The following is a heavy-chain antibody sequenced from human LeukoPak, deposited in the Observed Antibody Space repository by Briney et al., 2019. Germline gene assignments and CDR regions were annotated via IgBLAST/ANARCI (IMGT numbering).Heavy chain of an antibody. J-gene: IGHJ4*02. V-gene: IGHV3-74*01. CDR2: INSDGSRI. CDR3: TRCASGYGNFDY. D-gene: IGHD5-12*01. Sequence: GGSMRPSSAPSAFSVGGYWTHWVRPGQGMGLVWVSRINSDGSRISHADSVKGRFSISRDNAKNTLYMQMNSLRAEDTAVYYCTRCASGYGNFDYWGQGTLVTVSS. CDR1: AFSVGGYW.